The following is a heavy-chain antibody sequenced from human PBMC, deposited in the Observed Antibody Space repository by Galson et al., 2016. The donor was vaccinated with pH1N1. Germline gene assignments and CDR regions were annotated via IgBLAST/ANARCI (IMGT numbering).Heavy chain of an antibody. D-gene: IGHD2-21*01. CDR2: IYPGDSDT. J-gene: IGHJ6*03. CDR3: ARIGSDDPINYYYMDV. CDR1: GYSFTSYW. V-gene: IGHV5-51*01. Sequence: QSGAEVKKPGESLKISCKGSGYSFTSYWIAWVRQMPGKGLEWMGIIYPGDSDTRYSPSFQGQVTISADKSINPAYLQWSSLKASDTAMYYCARIGSDDPINYYYMDVWGKGTTGTVSS.